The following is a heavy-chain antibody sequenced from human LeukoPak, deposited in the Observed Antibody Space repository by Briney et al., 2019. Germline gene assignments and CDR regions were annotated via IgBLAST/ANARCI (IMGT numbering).Heavy chain of an antibody. D-gene: IGHD6-19*01. CDR3: AKEVAVAGTRFDY. Sequence: PGGSLRLSCAASGFTFSSYGMHWVRQAPGKGLEWVAFIRFDGSKKYYADSVKGRFTISRDNSKNTLYLQMNSLRAEDTAVYYCAKEVAVAGTRFDYWGQGTLVTVSS. CDR2: IRFDGSKK. J-gene: IGHJ4*02. V-gene: IGHV3-30*02. CDR1: GFTFSSYG.